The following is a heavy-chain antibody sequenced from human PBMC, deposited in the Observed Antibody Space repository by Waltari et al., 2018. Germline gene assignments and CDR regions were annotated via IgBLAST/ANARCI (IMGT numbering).Heavy chain of an antibody. CDR1: GASISSRGNY. Sequence: QVQLQESGPGLVKPSQTLSLTCTVPGASISSRGNYWTWIRHHPGRGLEWIGYISFSGTTYYSPSLRSRLTISIDTSKNQFSLNLSSLTAADTAVYFCAKETAFTLDSWGQGTLVTVSS. CDR3: AKETAFTLDS. CDR2: ISFSGTT. J-gene: IGHJ4*02. V-gene: IGHV4-31*03. D-gene: IGHD2-21*02.